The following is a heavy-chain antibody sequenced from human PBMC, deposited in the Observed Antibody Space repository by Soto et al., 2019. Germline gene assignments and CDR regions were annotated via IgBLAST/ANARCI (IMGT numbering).Heavy chain of an antibody. CDR2: ISYDGSNK. D-gene: IGHD4-4*01. CDR3: AKGPPPPTSTVYRYYYYYGMDV. J-gene: IGHJ6*02. Sequence: QVQLVESGGGVVQPGRSLRLSCAASGFTFSSYGMHWVRQAPGKGLEWVAVISYDGSNKYYADSVKGRFTISRDNSKNTLYLQMNSLRAEDTAVYYCAKGPPPPTSTVYRYYYYYGMDVWGQGTTVTVSS. V-gene: IGHV3-30*18. CDR1: GFTFSSYG.